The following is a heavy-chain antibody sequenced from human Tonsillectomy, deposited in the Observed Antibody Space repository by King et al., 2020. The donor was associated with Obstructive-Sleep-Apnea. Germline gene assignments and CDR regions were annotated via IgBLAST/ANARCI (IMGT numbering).Heavy chain of an antibody. CDR3: ARDQVARHYDILTGPIPHRYFDY. J-gene: IGHJ4*02. D-gene: IGHD3-9*01. CDR1: GFTFSSYS. V-gene: IGHV3-21*01. CDR2: ISSSSSYI. Sequence: VQLVESGGGLVKPGGSLRLSCAASGFTFSSYSMNWVRQAPGKGLEWVSSISSSSSYISYADSVKGRSTISRDNAKTSLYLHMNSPRAEATAVYYCARDQVARHYDILTGPIPHRYFDYWGQGTLVTVSS.